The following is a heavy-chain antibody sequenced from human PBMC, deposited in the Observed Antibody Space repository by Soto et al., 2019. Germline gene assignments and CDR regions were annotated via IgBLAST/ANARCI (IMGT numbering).Heavy chain of an antibody. CDR2: IIPVFGTA. CDR1: GGTFSSYA. Sequence: ASVKVSCKASGGTFSSYAISWVRQAPGQGLEWMGGIIPVFGTANYAQKFQGRVTITADESTSTAYMEQSSLRSEDTAVYYCARSEVYSSGWYNWFDPWGQGTLVTVSS. CDR3: ARSEVYSSGWYNWFDP. V-gene: IGHV1-69*13. J-gene: IGHJ5*02. D-gene: IGHD6-19*01.